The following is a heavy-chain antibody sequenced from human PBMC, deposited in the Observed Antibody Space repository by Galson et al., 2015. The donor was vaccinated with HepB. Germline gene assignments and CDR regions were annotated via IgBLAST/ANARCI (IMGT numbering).Heavy chain of an antibody. CDR1: GFSFSSYA. D-gene: IGHD3-10*01. CDR3: AKVDPTNVYYGSGMLLGPNDY. J-gene: IGHJ4*02. Sequence: SLRLSCAASGFSFSSYAMSWVRQAPGKGLEWVSALSGGGDTTYSADSVKGRFTIPRDNSKSTLYLQMNSLSAEDTAVYYCAKVDPTNVYYGSGMLLGPNDYWGQGTLVTVSS. V-gene: IGHV3-23*01. CDR2: LSGGGDTT.